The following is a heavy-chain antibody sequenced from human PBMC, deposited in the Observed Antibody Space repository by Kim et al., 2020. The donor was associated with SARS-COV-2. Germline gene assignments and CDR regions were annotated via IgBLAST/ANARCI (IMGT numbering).Heavy chain of an antibody. J-gene: IGHJ4*02. CDR1: GYTFTGYY. CDR3: AREEYYYDSSGYNY. CDR2: INPNSGGT. V-gene: IGHV1-2*06. D-gene: IGHD3-22*01. Sequence: ASVKVSCKASGYTFTGYYMHWVRQAPGQGLEWMGRINPNSGGTNYAQKFQGRVTMTRDTSISTAYMELSRLRSDDTAVYYCAREEYYYDSSGYNYWGQGTLVTVSS.